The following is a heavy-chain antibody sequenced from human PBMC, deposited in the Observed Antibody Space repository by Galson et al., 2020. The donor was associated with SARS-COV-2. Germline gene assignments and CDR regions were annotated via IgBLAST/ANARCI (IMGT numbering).Heavy chain of an antibody. CDR2: ISVSGGTT. J-gene: IGHJ5*02. V-gene: IGHV3-23*01. D-gene: IGHD3-10*01. CDR3: AKAGLYFGELRRYPDWFDP. Sequence: GESLKISCVVSGFTMSTYAMSWVRQAPGKGLEWVSGISVSGGTTYYGDFVKGRFIISRDNSKNTLYMQMYSLRPEDTATYYCAKAGLYFGELRRYPDWFDPWGQGTLVTVSS. CDR1: GFTMSTYA.